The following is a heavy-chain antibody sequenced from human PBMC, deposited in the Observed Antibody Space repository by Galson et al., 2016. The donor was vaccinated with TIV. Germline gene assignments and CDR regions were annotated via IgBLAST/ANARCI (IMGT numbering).Heavy chain of an antibody. CDR3: TRERRFCGNNCYLSYYYGMDV. CDR2: MSSGGSL. CDR1: GVIVNDNH. Sequence: SLRLSCAASGVIVNDNHMTWVRQAPGKGLEWVASMSSGGSLNYADFVRGRFTVSRDSSKNPLYLQMNSLRTDDTAIYYCTRERRFCGNNCYLSYYYGMDVWGQGTTVTVSS. V-gene: IGHV3-66*02. J-gene: IGHJ6*02. D-gene: IGHD2-21*01.